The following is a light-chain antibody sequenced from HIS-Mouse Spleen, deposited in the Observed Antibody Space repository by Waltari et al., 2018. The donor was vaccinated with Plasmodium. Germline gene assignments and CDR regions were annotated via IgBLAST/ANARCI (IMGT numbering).Light chain of an antibody. CDR2: KAS. CDR1: QSISSW. V-gene: IGKV1-5*03. Sequence: DIQMTQSPSTLSASVGDRVTLTCRASQSISSWLARYQQKPGKAPKLLIYKASSLESGVPSRFSGSGSGTEFTLTISSLQPDDFATYYCQQYNSYSWTFGQGTKVEIK. CDR3: QQYNSYSWT. J-gene: IGKJ1*01.